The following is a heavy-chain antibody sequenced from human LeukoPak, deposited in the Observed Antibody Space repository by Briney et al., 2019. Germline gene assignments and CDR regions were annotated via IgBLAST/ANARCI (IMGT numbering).Heavy chain of an antibody. V-gene: IGHV3-74*01. CDR3: ARDSGAVAGNDY. Sequence: GGSLRLSCAASGFTFSSYWMHWVRQAPGKGLVWVSRINSDGSSTSYADSVKGRFTISRDNAKNSLYLQMNSLRAEDTALYYCARDSGAVAGNDYWGQGTLVTVSS. CDR2: INSDGSST. D-gene: IGHD6-19*01. J-gene: IGHJ4*02. CDR1: GFTFSSYW.